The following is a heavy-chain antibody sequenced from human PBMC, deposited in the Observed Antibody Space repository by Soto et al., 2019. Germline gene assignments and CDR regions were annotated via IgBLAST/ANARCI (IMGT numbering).Heavy chain of an antibody. CDR2: INNNRANT. CDR3: ARRGYGSRWPKIYMDV. V-gene: IGHV3-64*01. CDR1: AFTLIKYE. D-gene: IGHD6-13*01. J-gene: IGHJ6*03. Sequence: GSLSLTCETSAFTLIKYEMRRVRQAPGNLLEYIASINNNRANTDFAKSEKGRYTISRENSENTLYLQMGSLRPEDMALYYCARRGYGSRWPKIYMDVWGKGTTVTVSS.